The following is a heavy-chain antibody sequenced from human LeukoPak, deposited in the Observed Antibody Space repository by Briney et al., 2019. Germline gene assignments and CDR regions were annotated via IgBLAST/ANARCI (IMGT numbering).Heavy chain of an antibody. CDR2: INTSGGST. CDR3: AKRLYYDSGSYSAFDY. CDR1: GFTFRSYA. Sequence: GGSLRLSCAASGFTFRSYAMNWVRQAPGKGLEWVSTINTSGGSTYYADSVKGRFTISRDNSKETLYLQVNSLRAEDTAVYYCAKRLYYDSGSYSAFDYWGPGTLVTVSS. J-gene: IGHJ4*02. V-gene: IGHV3-23*01. D-gene: IGHD3-10*01.